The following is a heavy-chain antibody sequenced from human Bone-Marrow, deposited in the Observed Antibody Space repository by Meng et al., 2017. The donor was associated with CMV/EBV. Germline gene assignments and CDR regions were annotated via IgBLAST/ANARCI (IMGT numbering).Heavy chain of an antibody. Sequence: GESLKISCAASGFTLSTYAMHWVRQAPGKGLEWVAIISSDGSSKYYADSVKGRFTISRDNSKNTLYLQMNSLRAEDTAVYYCARAILGYCSTTRCPPYYYYGMDVWGQGTTVTVYS. J-gene: IGHJ6*02. CDR1: GFTLSTYA. CDR3: ARAILGYCSTTRCPPYYYYGMDV. CDR2: ISSDGSSK. D-gene: IGHD2-2*01. V-gene: IGHV3-30-3*01.